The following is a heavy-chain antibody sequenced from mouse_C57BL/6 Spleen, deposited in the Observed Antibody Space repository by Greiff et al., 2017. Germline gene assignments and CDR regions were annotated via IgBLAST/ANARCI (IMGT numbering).Heavy chain of an antibody. CDR3: ARSVGLRPYYYAMDY. V-gene: IGHV1-80*01. Sequence: QVQLQQSGAELVKPGASVKISCKASGYAFSSYWMNWVKQRPGKGLEWIGQIYPGDGDTNYNGKFKGKATLTADKSSSTAYMQLSSLTSEDSAVYFCARSVGLRPYYYAMDYWGQGTSVTVSS. CDR2: IYPGDGDT. J-gene: IGHJ4*01. D-gene: IGHD2-4*01. CDR1: GYAFSSYW.